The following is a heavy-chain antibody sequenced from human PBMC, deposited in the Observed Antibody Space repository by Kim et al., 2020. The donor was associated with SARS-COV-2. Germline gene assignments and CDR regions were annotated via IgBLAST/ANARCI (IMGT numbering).Heavy chain of an antibody. D-gene: IGHD1-1*01. CDR2: TSGNI. J-gene: IGHJ4*02. CDR3: ARGDAGY. V-gene: IGHV4-4*07. Sequence: TSGNINYNPTHKSRVTLSVDTSKNQFSLKVTSLTAADTAVYYCARGDAGYWGQGTLVTVSS.